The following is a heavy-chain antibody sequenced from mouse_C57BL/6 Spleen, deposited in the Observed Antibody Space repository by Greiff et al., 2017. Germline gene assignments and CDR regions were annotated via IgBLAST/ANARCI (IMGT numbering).Heavy chain of an antibody. Sequence: QVQLQQPGAELVRPGSSVKLSCKASGYTFTSYWMHWVKQRPIQGLEWIGNIDPRDSETHYNQKFKDKATVTVDKSSSTAYMQLSSLTSEDSAVYYCARTGYSNPSFAYWGPGTLVTVSA. D-gene: IGHD2-5*01. V-gene: IGHV1-52*01. J-gene: IGHJ3*01. CDR3: ARTGYSNPSFAY. CDR1: GYTFTSYW. CDR2: IDPRDSET.